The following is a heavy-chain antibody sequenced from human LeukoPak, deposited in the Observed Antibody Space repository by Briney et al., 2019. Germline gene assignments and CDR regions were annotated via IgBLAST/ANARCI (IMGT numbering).Heavy chain of an antibody. CDR3: ARALPATIGPELLPRYYFDY. Sequence: ASVKVSCKASGGTFSSYGISWVRQAPGQGLEWMGGIIPIFGTANYAQKFQGRVTITADESTTTAYMELSSLRSEDTAVYYCARALPATIGPELLPRYYFDYWGRGTLVTVSS. V-gene: IGHV1-69*13. CDR2: IIPIFGTA. J-gene: IGHJ4*02. CDR1: GGTFSSYG. D-gene: IGHD2-2*01.